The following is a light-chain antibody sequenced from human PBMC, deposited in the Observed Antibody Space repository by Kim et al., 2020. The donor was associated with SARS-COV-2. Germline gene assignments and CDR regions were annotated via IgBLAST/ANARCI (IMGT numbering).Light chain of an antibody. CDR2: YDS. V-gene: IGLV3-21*04. CDR3: QVWDSSSDHPGV. J-gene: IGLJ2*01. CDR1: NIGSSS. Sequence: PGKTARITCGGNNIGSSSVHWYQQKPGQAPVLVIYYDSDRPSGIPERFSGSNSGNTATLTISRVEAGDEADYYCQVWDSSSDHPGVFGGGTQLTVL.